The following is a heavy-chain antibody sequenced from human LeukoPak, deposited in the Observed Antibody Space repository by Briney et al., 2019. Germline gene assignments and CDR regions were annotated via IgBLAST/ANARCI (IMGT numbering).Heavy chain of an antibody. D-gene: IGHD5-12*01. CDR2: IHYSGST. J-gene: IGHJ4*02. CDR3: ARSSSGYSYYFDY. Sequence: SETLSLTCTVSGGSISSYYWSWIRQPPGKGLEWIGYIHYSGSTNYNPSLKSRVTISVDTSKNQFSLKLSSVTAADTAVYYCARSSSGYSYYFDYWGQGTLVTVSS. V-gene: IGHV4-59*01. CDR1: GGSISSYY.